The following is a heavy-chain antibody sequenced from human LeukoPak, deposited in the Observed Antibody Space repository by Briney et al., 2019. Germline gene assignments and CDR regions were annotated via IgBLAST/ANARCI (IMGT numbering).Heavy chain of an antibody. CDR3: AREILAESSVAFDM. CDR1: GFTFSSYV. V-gene: IGHV3-30-3*01. CDR2: MSSDGSKI. J-gene: IGHJ3*02. Sequence: GRSLRLSCEASGFTFSSYVMHWVRQAPGKGLEWVALMSSDGSKIYYADSAKGRFTISRDNSKNTVYLQMDSLRAEDTAIYFCAREILAESSVAFDMWGQGTVVTVS. D-gene: IGHD3-3*01.